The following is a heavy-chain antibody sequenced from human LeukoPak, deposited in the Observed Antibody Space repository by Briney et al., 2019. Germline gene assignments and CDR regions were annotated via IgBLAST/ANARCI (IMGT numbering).Heavy chain of an antibody. CDR2: IYPGDSDT. D-gene: IGHD6-6*01. CDR3: ARQYSSSASDAFDI. CDR1: GYSFTNYW. Sequence: GESLKISFKGSGYSFTNYWIGWVRQMPGKGLGWMGIIYPGDSDTRYSPSYKGQVTISADKSISTAYLQWSSLKASDTAMYYCARQYSSSASDAFDIWGQGTMVTVSS. V-gene: IGHV5-51*01. J-gene: IGHJ3*02.